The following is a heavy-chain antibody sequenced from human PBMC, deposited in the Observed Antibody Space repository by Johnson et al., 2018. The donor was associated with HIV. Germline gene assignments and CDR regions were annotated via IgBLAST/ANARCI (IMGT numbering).Heavy chain of an antibody. J-gene: IGHJ3*02. CDR2: IYSGGST. CDR3: AKGRLVGATTYDAFDI. V-gene: IGHV3-66*02. Sequence: MLLVESGGGLVKPGGSLRLSCAASGFTVSSNYMSWVRQAPGKGLEWVSVIYSGGSTYYADSVKGRFTLSRDHSKNTLCLQMNSLRAEDTAVYYCAKGRLVGATTYDAFDIWGQGTMVTVSS. D-gene: IGHD1-26*01. CDR1: GFTVSSNY.